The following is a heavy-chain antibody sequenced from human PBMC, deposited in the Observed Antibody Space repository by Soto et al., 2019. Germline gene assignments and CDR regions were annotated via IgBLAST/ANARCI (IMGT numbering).Heavy chain of an antibody. V-gene: IGHV3-48*02. J-gene: IGHJ4*02. Sequence: EVQLVESGGGLVQPGGSLRLSCVASGFTFSSYSMNWVRQAPGKGLEWVSYISSSSRSIINYADSVQGRFTISRDDARNSLYLQMNSLRDEDTAIYYCAGDDREWAVDYWGQGTLVTVSS. CDR1: GFTFSSYS. D-gene: IGHD1-26*01. CDR2: ISSSSRSII. CDR3: AGDDREWAVDY.